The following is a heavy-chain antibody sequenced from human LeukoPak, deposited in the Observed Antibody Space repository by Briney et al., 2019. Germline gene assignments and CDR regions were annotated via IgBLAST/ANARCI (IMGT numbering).Heavy chain of an antibody. D-gene: IGHD2-15*01. J-gene: IGHJ4*02. CDR2: IYPGDSDI. V-gene: IGHV5-51*01. CDR3: ARLRAVVVVAATVGEFDY. CDR1: GYTFTNYW. Sequence: GESLKISCKSSGYTFTNYWIGWVRQMPGKGLEWMGIIYPGDSDIRYSPSFQGQVTISADKSISTAYLQWSSLKASDTAMYYCARLRAVVVVAATVGEFDYWGQGTLVTVSS.